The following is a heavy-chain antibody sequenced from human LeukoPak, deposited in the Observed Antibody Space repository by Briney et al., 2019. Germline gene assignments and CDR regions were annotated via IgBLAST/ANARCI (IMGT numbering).Heavy chain of an antibody. D-gene: IGHD1-26*01. J-gene: IGHJ4*02. Sequence: PGGSLRLSCAASGFTFSSYRMNWVRQAPGKGLEWVSYISSSSSTIYYADSVKGRFTISRDNAKNSLYLQMNSLRAEDTAVYYCAREVIRGSYYIDSWGPGTLVTVSS. CDR1: GFTFSSYR. CDR3: AREVIRGSYYIDS. CDR2: ISSSSSTI. V-gene: IGHV3-48*01.